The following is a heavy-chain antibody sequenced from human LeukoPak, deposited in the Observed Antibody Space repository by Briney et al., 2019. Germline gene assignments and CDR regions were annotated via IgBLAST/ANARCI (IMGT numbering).Heavy chain of an antibody. CDR3: AREGGYDFWSGYYGN. CDR1: GGSISSSSYY. Sequence: SETLSLTCTVSGGSISSSSYYWGWIRQPPGKGLEWIGSIYYSGSTYYNPSLKSRVTMSVDTSKNQFSLKLSSVTAADTAVYYCAREGGYDFWSGYYGNWGQGTLVTVSS. CDR2: IYYSGST. D-gene: IGHD3-3*01. J-gene: IGHJ4*02. V-gene: IGHV4-39*07.